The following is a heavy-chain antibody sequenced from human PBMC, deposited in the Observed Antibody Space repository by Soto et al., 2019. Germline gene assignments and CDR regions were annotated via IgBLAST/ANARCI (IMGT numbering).Heavy chain of an antibody. Sequence: GGPLRLSWAAFGLTFIGYSMNWLRQAPGKGLEWLSYISSGGATTFYADSVKGRFTISRDDAKASVYLQMNSLRDEDTAVYYCARSPAYCSSSHDYWGRGTLVTVSS. CDR1: GLTFIGYS. V-gene: IGHV3-48*02. CDR2: ISSGGATT. J-gene: IGHJ4*02. D-gene: IGHD6-6*01. CDR3: ARSPAYCSSSHDY.